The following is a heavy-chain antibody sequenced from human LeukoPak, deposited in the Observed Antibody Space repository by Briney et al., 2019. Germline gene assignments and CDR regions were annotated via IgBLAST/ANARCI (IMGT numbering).Heavy chain of an antibody. CDR1: GDTFSGYD. CDR2: INPILGRA. D-gene: IGHD6-13*01. J-gene: IGHJ4*02. V-gene: IGHV1-69*04. Sequence: SVKVSFKASGDTFSGYDMSWVRQAPGQGLEWMGRINPILGRANYAQKFQGRVTITTDKSTSTAYMELSSLRSEDPAVYYCASNSRSWYEPTAYWGQGTLVTVSS. CDR3: ASNSRSWYEPTAY.